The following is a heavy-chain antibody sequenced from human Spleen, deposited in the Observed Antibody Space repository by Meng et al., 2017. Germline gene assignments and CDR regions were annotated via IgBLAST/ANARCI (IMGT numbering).Heavy chain of an antibody. Sequence: QGQLVQSGAEVKKPGASVKVSCKPSGYNFPDYYIHWVRRAPGHGLEWMGRINPKNGDTHYAQKFQARVTMTGDTSISTAYMELSGLRSDDTAMYYCARDEDISAAGKLFGDYWGQGTLVTVSS. CDR3: ARDEDISAAGKLFGDY. V-gene: IGHV1-2*06. J-gene: IGHJ4*02. D-gene: IGHD6-25*01. CDR2: INPKNGDT. CDR1: GYNFPDYY.